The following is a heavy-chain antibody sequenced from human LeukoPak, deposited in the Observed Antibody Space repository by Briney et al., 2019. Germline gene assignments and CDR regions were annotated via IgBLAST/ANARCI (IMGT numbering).Heavy chain of an antibody. Sequence: GGSLRLSCAASGFTFSIYTMHWVRQAPGKGLDWVSSISSSGTYIYYADSLKGRFTISRDIANNSLYLQMNTLRAEDTAVYYWARDYDDGFDIWGQGTMVTVSS. V-gene: IGHV3-21*01. D-gene: IGHD5-12*01. CDR3: ARDYDDGFDI. J-gene: IGHJ3*02. CDR1: GFTFSIYT. CDR2: ISSSGTYI.